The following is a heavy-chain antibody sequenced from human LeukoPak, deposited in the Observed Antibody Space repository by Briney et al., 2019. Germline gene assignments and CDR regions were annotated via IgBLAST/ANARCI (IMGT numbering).Heavy chain of an antibody. V-gene: IGHV4-30-2*01. CDR2: IYHSGST. J-gene: IGHJ4*02. CDR1: GGSISSGGYS. D-gene: IGHD5-24*01. CDR3: ARGRDGYKPDFDY. Sequence: SETLSLTCAVSGGSISSGGYSWSWIRQPPGKGLEWIGYIYHSGSTYYNPSLKSRVTISVDRSKNQFSLKLSSVTAADTAVYYCARGRDGYKPDFDYWGQVTLVTVSS.